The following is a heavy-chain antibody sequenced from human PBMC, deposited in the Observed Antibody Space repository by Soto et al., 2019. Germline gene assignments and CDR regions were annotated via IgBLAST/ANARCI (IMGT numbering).Heavy chain of an antibody. CDR2: ISYDGSNK. Sequence: GGSLRLSCAASGFTFSSYGMHWVRQAPGKGLEWVAVISYDGSNKYYADSVKGRFTISRDNSKNTLYLQMNSLRAEDTAVYYCAKEGATYSSGPWDYYYYGMDVWGQGTTVTVSS. J-gene: IGHJ6*02. CDR3: AKEGATYSSGPWDYYYYGMDV. CDR1: GFTFSSYG. V-gene: IGHV3-30*18. D-gene: IGHD6-19*01.